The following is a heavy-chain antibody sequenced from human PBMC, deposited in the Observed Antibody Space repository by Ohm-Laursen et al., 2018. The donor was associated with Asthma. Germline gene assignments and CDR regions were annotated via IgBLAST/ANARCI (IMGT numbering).Heavy chain of an antibody. V-gene: IGHV3-7*01. CDR2: INPLGYEK. D-gene: IGHD1-26*01. J-gene: IGHJ4*02. CDR1: GVAFTDSW. Sequence: SLRLSCAASGVAFTDSWMSWVRQLPGGSLEWVAKINPLGYEKYYIDSVSGRFTVSRDNAKNSLYLEMNSLRVEDTAVYYCVTDAWWSYVHWGLGTLVTVSS. CDR3: VTDAWWSYVH.